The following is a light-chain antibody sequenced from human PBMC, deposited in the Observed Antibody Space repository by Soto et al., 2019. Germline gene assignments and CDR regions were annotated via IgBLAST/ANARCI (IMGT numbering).Light chain of an antibody. CDR2: GAS. Sequence: ESVLDQSPATLSLSPGQRATLSCRASQSVSSYLAWYQQKPGQAPRLLIYGASSRATDIPDRFSGSGSGTDFTLTISRLEPEDFAVYYCQQYGSSLLTFGGGTKVDIK. CDR1: QSVSSY. J-gene: IGKJ4*01. CDR3: QQYGSSLLT. V-gene: IGKV3-20*01.